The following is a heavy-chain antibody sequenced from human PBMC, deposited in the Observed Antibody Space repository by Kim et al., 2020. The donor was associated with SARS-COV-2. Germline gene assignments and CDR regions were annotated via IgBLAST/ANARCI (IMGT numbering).Heavy chain of an antibody. V-gene: IGHV4-34*01. CDR1: GGSFSGYY. Sequence: SETLSLTCAVYGGSFSGYYWSWIRQPPGKGLEWIGEINHSGSTNYNPSLKSRVTISVDTSKNQFSLKLSSVTAADTAVYYCARGLSGGDGGTIPYYFDYWGQGTLGTVSS. CDR2: INHSGST. D-gene: IGHD2-15*01. CDR3: ARGLSGGDGGTIPYYFDY. J-gene: IGHJ4*02.